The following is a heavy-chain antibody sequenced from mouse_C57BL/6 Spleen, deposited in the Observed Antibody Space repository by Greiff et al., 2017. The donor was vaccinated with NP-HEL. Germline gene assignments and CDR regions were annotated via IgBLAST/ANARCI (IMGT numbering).Heavy chain of an antibody. Sequence: VQLKQSVAELVRPGASVKLSCTASGFNIKNTYMHWVKQRPEQGLEWIGRIDPANGNTKYAPKFQGKATITADTSSNTAYLQLSSLTSEDTAIYYCARPSGYDGYYAWFAYWGQGTLVTVSA. CDR3: ARPSGYDGYYAWFAY. D-gene: IGHD2-3*01. CDR1: GFNIKNTY. CDR2: IDPANGNT. J-gene: IGHJ3*01. V-gene: IGHV14-3*01.